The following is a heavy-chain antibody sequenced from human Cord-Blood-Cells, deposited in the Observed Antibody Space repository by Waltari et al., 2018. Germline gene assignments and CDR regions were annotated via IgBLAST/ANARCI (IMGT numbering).Heavy chain of an antibody. Sequence: EVQLVESGGGLVQPGGSLRLSCAASGFTFSSYSMNLVRQAPGKGLEWVSYISSSSSTIYYADSVKGRFTISRDNAKNSLYLQMNSLRDEDTAVYYCARVLTLSSAYYFDYWGQGTLVTVSS. CDR3: ARVLTLSSAYYFDY. D-gene: IGHD3-9*01. V-gene: IGHV3-48*02. J-gene: IGHJ4*02. CDR2: ISSSSSTI. CDR1: GFTFSSYS.